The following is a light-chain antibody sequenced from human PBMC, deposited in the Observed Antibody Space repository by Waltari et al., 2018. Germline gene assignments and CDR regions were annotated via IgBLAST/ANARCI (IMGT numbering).Light chain of an antibody. J-gene: IGKJ1*01. Sequence: DIQMTQSPSSLSASVGARVTITCRASQGISSYLAWYQQKSGKAPNLLIYKASTLQSGVPSRFSGSGSGTDFTLTISSLQPEDFATYYCQQHNSNPRTFGQGTKVEIK. CDR1: QGISSY. CDR2: KAS. V-gene: IGKV1-9*01. CDR3: QQHNSNPRT.